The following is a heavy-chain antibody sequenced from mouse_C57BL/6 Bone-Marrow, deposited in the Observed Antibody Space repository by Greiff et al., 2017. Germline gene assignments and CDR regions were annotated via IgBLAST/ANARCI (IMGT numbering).Heavy chain of an antibody. D-gene: IGHD3-1*01. J-gene: IGHJ3*01. CDR3: VRHGDGQFAY. Sequence: EVKLMESGGGLVQPKGSLKLSCAASGFSFNTYAMNWVRQAPGKGLEWVARIRSKSNNYATYYADSVKDRFTISRDDSESMLYLQMNNLKTEDTTMYYCVRHGDGQFAYWGQGTLVTVSA. CDR1: GFSFNTYA. CDR2: IRSKSNNYAT. V-gene: IGHV10-1*01.